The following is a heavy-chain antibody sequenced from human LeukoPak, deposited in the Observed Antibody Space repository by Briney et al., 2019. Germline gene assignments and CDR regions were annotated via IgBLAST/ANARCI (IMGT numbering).Heavy chain of an antibody. D-gene: IGHD2-2*02. J-gene: IGHJ3*02. Sequence: SETLSLTCTVSGGSISSYYWSWIRQPPGKGLEWIGYIYYSGSTNYNPSLKSRVTISVDTSKNQFSLKLSSVTAADTAVYYCARGGNLGYCSSTSCYRAFDIWGQGTMVTVSS. CDR3: ARGGNLGYCSSTSCYRAFDI. V-gene: IGHV4-59*01. CDR2: IYYSGST. CDR1: GGSISSYY.